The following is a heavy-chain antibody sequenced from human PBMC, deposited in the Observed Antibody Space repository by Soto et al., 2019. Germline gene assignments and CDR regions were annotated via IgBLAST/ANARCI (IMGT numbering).Heavy chain of an antibody. CDR1: GFTFGTYT. CDR3: VKARAPGPKSAFDY. D-gene: IGHD7-27*01. CDR2: ISSHGGRT. V-gene: IGHV3-64D*06. J-gene: IGHJ4*02. Sequence: GGSLRLSCSASGFTFGTYTMHWVRQAPGRGPECVSTISSHGGRTFYADFVKGRFTMSSDNSKNTLYLQMSSLRLEDTAVYYCVKARAPGPKSAFDYWGKGSMVAFST.